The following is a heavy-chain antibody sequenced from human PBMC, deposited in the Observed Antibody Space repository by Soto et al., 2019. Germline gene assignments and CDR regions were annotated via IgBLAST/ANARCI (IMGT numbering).Heavy chain of an antibody. CDR3: AKDMGYYDITVELDY. D-gene: IGHD3-9*01. CDR2: ISYDGSNK. Sequence: QVQLAESGGGVVQPGRSLRLSCAASGFTFSSYGMHWVRQAPGKGLEWVAVISYDGSNKYYADSVKGRFTISRDNSKNTLYLRMNSLRAEDTAVYYCAKDMGYYDITVELDYWGRGTLVTVSS. V-gene: IGHV3-30*18. CDR1: GFTFSSYG. J-gene: IGHJ4*02.